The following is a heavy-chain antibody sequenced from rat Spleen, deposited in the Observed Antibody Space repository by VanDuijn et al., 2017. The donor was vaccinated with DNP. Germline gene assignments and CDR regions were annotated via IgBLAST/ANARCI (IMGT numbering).Heavy chain of an antibody. CDR2: VWYDGDT. J-gene: IGHJ3*01. D-gene: IGHD1-2*01. CDR1: GFSLTSSS. Sequence: QVQLKESGPGLVQPSETLSLTCTVSGFSLTSSSVSWVRQPSGKRPEWMGRVWYDGDTAYNSALRSRLSISRDTSKSQVFLKMNSLQTEDTATYYCARDHHSSYTHWFAYWGQGTLVTVSS. CDR3: ARDHHSSYTHWFAY. V-gene: IGHV2S18*01.